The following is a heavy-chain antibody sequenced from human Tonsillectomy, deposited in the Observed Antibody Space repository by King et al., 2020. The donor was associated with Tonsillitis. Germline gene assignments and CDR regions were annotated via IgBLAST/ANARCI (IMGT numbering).Heavy chain of an antibody. CDR1: GYSFTGYS. CDR3: ARDTGGWRSFDY. V-gene: IGHV1-2*06. J-gene: IGHJ4*02. D-gene: IGHD2-8*02. CDR2: INPDGGAA. Sequence: VQLVQSEAEVKKPGASVKVSCQASGYSFTGYSIHWVRQAPGQGLDWMGRINPDGGAADYALRFEDRVTMTTDTSSRTAYLELSRLRSDDTATYFCARDTGGWRSFDYWGQGTLVTVSA.